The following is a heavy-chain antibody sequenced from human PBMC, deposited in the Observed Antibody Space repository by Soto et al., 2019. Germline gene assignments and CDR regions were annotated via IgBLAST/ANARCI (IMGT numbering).Heavy chain of an antibody. V-gene: IGHV1-3*01. CDR3: ARALYYDFWSGSWFDP. CDR2: INAGNGNT. D-gene: IGHD3-3*01. J-gene: IGHJ5*02. Sequence: ASVKVSCKASGYTFTIYAMHWVRQAPGQRLEWMGWINAGNGNTKYSQKFQGRVTITRDTSASTAYMELSSLRSEDTAVYYCARALYYDFWSGSWFDPWGQGTLVTDSS. CDR1: GYTFTIYA.